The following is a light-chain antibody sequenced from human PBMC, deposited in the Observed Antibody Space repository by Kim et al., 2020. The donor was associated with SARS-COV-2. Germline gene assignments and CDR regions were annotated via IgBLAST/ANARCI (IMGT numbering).Light chain of an antibody. CDR2: AAS. J-gene: IGKJ1*01. Sequence: AYVGDIVTITCRASQRISSYLIWHQQKPGKAPKLLIYAASSLQSGVPSRFSGSGSGTDFTLTISSLQPEDFATYYCQQSYSTPRTFGQGTKVDIK. V-gene: IGKV1-39*01. CDR1: QRISSY. CDR3: QQSYSTPRT.